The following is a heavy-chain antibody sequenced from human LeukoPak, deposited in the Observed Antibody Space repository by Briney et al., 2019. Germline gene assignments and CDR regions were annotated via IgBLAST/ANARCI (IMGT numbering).Heavy chain of an antibody. CDR1: GGSVSSGSYY. J-gene: IGHJ3*02. Sequence: KPSETLSLTCTVSGGSVSSGSYYWTWIRQPPGKGLEWIGYISYSGSTNYNPSHKSRVTISVDTSKIQFSLNLNSVTAADTAVYYCARRGSGGRSFDIWGQGTMVTVSS. D-gene: IGHD2-15*01. CDR2: ISYSGST. V-gene: IGHV4-61*01. CDR3: ARRGSGGRSFDI.